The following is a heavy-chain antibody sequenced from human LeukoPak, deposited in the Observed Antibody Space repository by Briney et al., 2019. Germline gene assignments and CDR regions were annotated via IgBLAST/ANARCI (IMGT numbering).Heavy chain of an antibody. Sequence: GGSLRLSCAASGFIFSSYGMHWVRQAPGKGLEWVALIWYDGTNEYYTDSVKGRFTISRANSKNTLYLQMNSLRAEDTAVYYCARAPYCSGGRCSSWIDHWGQGTLVTVSS. J-gene: IGHJ4*02. CDR1: GFIFSSYG. CDR3: ARAPYCSGGRCSSWIDH. D-gene: IGHD2-15*01. V-gene: IGHV3-33*01. CDR2: IWYDGTNE.